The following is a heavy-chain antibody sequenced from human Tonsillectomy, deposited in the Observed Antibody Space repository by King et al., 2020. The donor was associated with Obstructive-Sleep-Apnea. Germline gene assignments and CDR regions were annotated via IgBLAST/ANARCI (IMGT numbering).Heavy chain of an antibody. CDR1: GFTVSSNY. CDR3: ASGADTAMVTFDY. V-gene: IGHV3-66*01. CDR2: IYSGGST. Sequence: VQLVESGGGLVQPGGSLRLSCAASGFTVSSNYMSWVRQAPGKGLEWVAVIYSGGSTYYADSVKGRFTISRDNSNNTLYLQMNSLRAEDTAVYYCASGADTAMVTFDYWGQGTLVTVSS. D-gene: IGHD5-18*01. J-gene: IGHJ4*02.